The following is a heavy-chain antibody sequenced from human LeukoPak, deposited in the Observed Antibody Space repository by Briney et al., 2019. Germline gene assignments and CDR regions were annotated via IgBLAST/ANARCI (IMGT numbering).Heavy chain of an antibody. J-gene: IGHJ2*01. Sequence: QAGGSLRLSCAASGFTFSSYAMSWVRQPPGKGLNWVSSISGSGGNTFYADSVKGRFTISRDNSKNTLYLQMNSLRAEDTAVYYCATRYVAGLYWYFDLWGRGTLLTVSS. D-gene: IGHD6-19*01. CDR1: GFTFSSYA. CDR3: ATRYVAGLYWYFDL. CDR2: ISGSGGNT. V-gene: IGHV3-23*01.